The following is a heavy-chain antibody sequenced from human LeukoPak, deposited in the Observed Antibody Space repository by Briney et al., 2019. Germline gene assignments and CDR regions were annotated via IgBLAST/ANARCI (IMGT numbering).Heavy chain of an antibody. V-gene: IGHV3-30*04. D-gene: IGHD6-19*01. CDR3: AKDSRSSGWYNWLDP. CDR1: GFTFSSYA. CDR2: ISYDGSNK. J-gene: IGHJ5*02. Sequence: GGSLRLSCAASGFTFSSYAMHWVRQAPGKGLEWVAVISYDGSNKYYADSVKGRFTISRDNSKNTLYLQMNRLRAEDTAIYYCAKDSRSSGWYNWLDPWGQGTLVTVSS.